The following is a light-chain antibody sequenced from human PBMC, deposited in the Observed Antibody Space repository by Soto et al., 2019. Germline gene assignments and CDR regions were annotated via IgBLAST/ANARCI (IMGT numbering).Light chain of an antibody. J-gene: IGKJ4*01. CDR2: AAS. Sequence: DIQMTQSPSSLSASVGDRVTITCRASQTISNYVNWYQQELGEAPKLLIHAASSLLGGVPSRFSGSGSGTDFTLTISSLQPEDFATYYCQQTYKIPLTCGGGTKVEI. CDR3: QQTYKIPLT. CDR1: QTISNY. V-gene: IGKV1-39*01.